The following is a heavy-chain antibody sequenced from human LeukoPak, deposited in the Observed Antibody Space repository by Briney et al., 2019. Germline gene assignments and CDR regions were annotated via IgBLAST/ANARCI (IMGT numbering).Heavy chain of an antibody. CDR3: ARDSTYTSAWGTPDY. CDR2: TRQDGDEK. V-gene: IGHV3-7*01. Sequence: GGSLRLSCTVSGFTFSKYWMSWVRQGPGKGLEWVANTRQDGDEKYYVDSVKGRFTISRDNAKNSLFLQMNSLRTEDTAVYYCARDSTYTSAWGTPDYWGQGTLVTVFS. CDR1: GFTFSKYW. D-gene: IGHD6-19*01. J-gene: IGHJ4*02.